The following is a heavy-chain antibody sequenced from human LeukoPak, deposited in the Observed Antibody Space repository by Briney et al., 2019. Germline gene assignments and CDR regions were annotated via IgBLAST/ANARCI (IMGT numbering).Heavy chain of an antibody. Sequence: ASVKVSCKASGYTFTSYDINWVRQAPGQGLEWMGWMNPNSGNTGYAQKFQGRVTMTRNTSISTAYMELSSLRSEDTAVYYCASVPMKPTPPRDYGMDVWGQGTTVTVSS. CDR3: ASVPMKPTPPRDYGMDV. D-gene: IGHD3-10*02. CDR2: MNPNSGNT. J-gene: IGHJ6*02. CDR1: GYTFTSYD. V-gene: IGHV1-8*01.